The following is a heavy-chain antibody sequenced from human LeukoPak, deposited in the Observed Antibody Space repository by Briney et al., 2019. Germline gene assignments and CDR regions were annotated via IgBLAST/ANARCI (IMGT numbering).Heavy chain of an antibody. Sequence: SETLSLTCTVSGGSISSGGYYWSWIRQHPGKGLEWIGYIYYSGSTYYNPSLKSRVTISVDTSKNQFSLKLSSVTAADTAVYYCTTYYYGSGSYGDYWGRGTLVTVSS. J-gene: IGHJ4*02. V-gene: IGHV4-31*03. CDR3: TTYYYGSGSYGDY. D-gene: IGHD3-10*01. CDR2: IYYSGST. CDR1: GGSISSGGYY.